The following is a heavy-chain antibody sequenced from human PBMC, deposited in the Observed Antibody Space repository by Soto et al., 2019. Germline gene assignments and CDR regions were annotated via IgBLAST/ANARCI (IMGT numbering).Heavy chain of an antibody. CDR1: GFTFSDFR. J-gene: IGHJ4*02. CDR3: VRDPGYCTSTTCYGNYFDY. V-gene: IGHV3-21*01. D-gene: IGHD2-2*01. Sequence: GGSLRLSCAASGFTFSDFRMVWVRQAPGKGLEWVSTISSAGAYIYYADSVRGRFTISRDNAKNSLHLQMDTLSAEDTAIYYCVRDPGYCTSTTCYGNYFDYWGQGTLVTVSS. CDR2: ISSAGAYI.